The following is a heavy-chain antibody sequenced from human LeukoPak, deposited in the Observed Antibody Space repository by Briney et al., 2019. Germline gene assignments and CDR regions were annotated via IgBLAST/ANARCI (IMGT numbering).Heavy chain of an antibody. CDR3: AELGITMIGGV. J-gene: IGHJ6*04. CDR2: ISSSGSTI. D-gene: IGHD3-10*02. Sequence: GGSLRLSCAASGFTFSKMNWVRQAPGKGLEWVSYISSSGSTIYYADSVKGRFTISRDNAKNSLYLQMNSLRAEDTAVYYCAELGITMIGGVWGKGTTVTISS. V-gene: IGHV3-48*03. CDR1: GFTFSK.